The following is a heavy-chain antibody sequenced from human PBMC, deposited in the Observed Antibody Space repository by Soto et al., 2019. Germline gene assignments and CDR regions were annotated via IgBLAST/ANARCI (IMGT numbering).Heavy chain of an antibody. V-gene: IGHV1-69*12. CDR1: GDTFSTYT. J-gene: IGHJ6*02. CDR3: AREGLVLVPATVNSDYYYFAMDG. CDR2: ITPRSATS. D-gene: IGHD2-2*01. Sequence: QVQLVQSGAEVKKPGSSVKVSCKAPGDTFSTYTITWVRQAPGQGLEWMGGITPRSATSNYAQKFQGRVTMTADESTSTVYMELSSLTSEDTAVYYCAREGLVLVPATVNSDYYYFAMDGWCQGTTVTVSS.